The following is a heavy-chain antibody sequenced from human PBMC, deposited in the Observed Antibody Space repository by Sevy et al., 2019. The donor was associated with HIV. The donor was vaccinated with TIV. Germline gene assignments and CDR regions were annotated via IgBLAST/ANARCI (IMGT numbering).Heavy chain of an antibody. V-gene: IGHV3-15*01. J-gene: IGHJ3*02. Sequence: GGCLRLSCAASGFTFSNAWMSWVRQAPGKGLEWIGRIKSKTDGGTTDYAAPVKGRFTISRDDSKNTLYLQMNSLKTEDTAVYYCTTFLGPYYHDSSGYPDAFDIWGQGTMVTVSS. D-gene: IGHD3-22*01. CDR3: TTFLGPYYHDSSGYPDAFDI. CDR2: IKSKTDGGTT. CDR1: GFTFSNAW.